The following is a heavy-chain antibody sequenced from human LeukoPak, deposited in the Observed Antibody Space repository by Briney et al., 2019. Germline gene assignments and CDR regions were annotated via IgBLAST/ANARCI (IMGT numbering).Heavy chain of an antibody. CDR3: AREPVHYYYYMDV. V-gene: IGHV4-4*07. J-gene: IGHJ6*03. CDR1: GGSISSYY. Sequence: PSETLSLTCTVSGGSISSYYWSWIRQPAGKGLEWIGRIYTSGGTNYNPSLKSRVTISVDKSKNQFSLKLSSVTAADTAVYYCAREPVHYYYYMDVWGKGTTVTVSS. CDR2: IYTSGGT.